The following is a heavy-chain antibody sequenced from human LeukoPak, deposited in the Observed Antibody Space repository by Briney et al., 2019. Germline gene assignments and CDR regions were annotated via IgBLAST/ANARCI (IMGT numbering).Heavy chain of an antibody. CDR3: ARDGTAAGLYFDL. CDR2: IRQDGGEK. D-gene: IGHD6-13*01. Sequence: GGSLRLSCAVSGFTLTDYWMNWVRQAPGKGLEWVASIRQDGGEKSYVDSGKGRFTISRDNTKSSLYLQINSLRAEDTAVYYCARDGTAAGLYFDLWGQGTLVTVSS. V-gene: IGHV3-7*01. CDR1: GFTLTDYW. J-gene: IGHJ4*01.